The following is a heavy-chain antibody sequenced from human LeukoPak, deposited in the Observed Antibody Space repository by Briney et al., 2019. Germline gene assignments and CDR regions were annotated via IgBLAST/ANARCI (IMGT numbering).Heavy chain of an antibody. J-gene: IGHJ2*01. CDR2: MYYSGST. V-gene: IGHV4-39*01. CDR1: GGSISSSSYY. CDR3: ARLRDWHFDL. Sequence: PSETLSLTCTVSGGSISSSSYYWGWIRQPPGKGLEWIGSMYYSGSTYYNPSLKSQVTISVDTSKNQFSLKLSSVTAADTAVYYCARLRDWHFDLWGRGTLVTVSS.